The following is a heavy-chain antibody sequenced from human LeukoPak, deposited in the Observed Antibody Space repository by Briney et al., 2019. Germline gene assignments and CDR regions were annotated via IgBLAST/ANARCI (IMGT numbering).Heavy chain of an antibody. V-gene: IGHV3-9*01. CDR1: GFTFDDYA. J-gene: IGHJ4*02. Sequence: PGGSLRLSCAASGFTFDDYAMHWVRHAPGKGLEWVSGISWNSGSIGYADSVKGRFTISRDNAKNSLYLQMNSLRAEDTAVYYCARVYQGVSLFDGIDYWGQGTLVTVSS. CDR2: ISWNSGSI. D-gene: IGHD3-10*01. CDR3: ARVYQGVSLFDGIDY.